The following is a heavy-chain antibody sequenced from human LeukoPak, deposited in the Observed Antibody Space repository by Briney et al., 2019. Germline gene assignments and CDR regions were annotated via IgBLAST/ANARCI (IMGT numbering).Heavy chain of an antibody. D-gene: IGHD7-27*01. CDR3: ARELTGDPNYFDY. Sequence: PSGTLSLTCAVSGGSISSSNWWSWVRQPPGKGLEWIGEIYHSGSTNYNPSLKSRVTISVDKSKNQFSLKLSSVTAADTAVYYCARELTGDPNYFDYWGQGTLVTVSS. CDR2: IYHSGST. V-gene: IGHV4-4*02. CDR1: GGSISSSNW. J-gene: IGHJ4*02.